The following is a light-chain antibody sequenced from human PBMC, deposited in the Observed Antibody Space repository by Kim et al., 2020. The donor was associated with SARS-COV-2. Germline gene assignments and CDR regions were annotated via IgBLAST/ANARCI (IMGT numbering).Light chain of an antibody. Sequence: EIVLTQSPGTLSLSPGERATLSCRASQSVSNRFLAWYQQRPGQAPRLLIYGASNRATGIPDRFSGSGSGTDFTLTISRLEPEDFTVYYCQQYDTSPQTFGQGTKVDIK. CDR1: QSVSNRF. CDR3: QQYDTSPQT. J-gene: IGKJ1*01. CDR2: GAS. V-gene: IGKV3-20*01.